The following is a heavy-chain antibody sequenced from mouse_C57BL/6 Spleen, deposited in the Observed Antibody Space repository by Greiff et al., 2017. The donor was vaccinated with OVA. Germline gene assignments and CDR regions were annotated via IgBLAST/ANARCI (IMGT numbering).Heavy chain of an antibody. CDR1: GYAFSSSW. D-gene: IGHD4-1*01. CDR2: IYPGDGDT. CDR3: ARSGIGTYAMDY. J-gene: IGHJ4*01. Sequence: QVQLQQSGPELVKPGASVKISCKASGYAFSSSWMNWVKQRPGKGLEWIGRIYPGDGDTNYNGKFKGKATLTADKSSSTAYMQLSSLTSEDSAVYFCARSGIGTYAMDYWGQGTSVTVSS. V-gene: IGHV1-82*01.